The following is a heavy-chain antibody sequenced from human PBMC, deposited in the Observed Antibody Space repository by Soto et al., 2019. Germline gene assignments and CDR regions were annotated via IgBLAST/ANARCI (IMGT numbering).Heavy chain of an antibody. CDR3: ARGNSPVDVY. CDR2: ITSTGTTI. J-gene: IGHJ4*02. V-gene: IGHV3-48*03. CDR1: GFTFSSFE. D-gene: IGHD2-21*01. Sequence: GGSLRLSCAASGFTFSSFEMNWVRQAPGKGLEWVSYITSTGTTIYYADSVKGRFTISRDNAKNSLYLQMNSLRAEDTAVYYCARGNSPVDVYWGQGTLVTVSS.